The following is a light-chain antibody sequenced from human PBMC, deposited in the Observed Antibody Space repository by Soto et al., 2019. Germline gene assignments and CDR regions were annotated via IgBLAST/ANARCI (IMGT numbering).Light chain of an antibody. CDR2: AAS. CDR1: QSISSY. Sequence: DIQMTQSPSSLSASVGDRVTITCRASQSISSYLNWYQQKPGKAPKLLIYAASSLQSGVPSSFSGSGSGTEFTLTISSLQPEDFATYNCQQSYSIPWTFGQGTKEQIK. J-gene: IGKJ1*01. CDR3: QQSYSIPWT. V-gene: IGKV1-39*01.